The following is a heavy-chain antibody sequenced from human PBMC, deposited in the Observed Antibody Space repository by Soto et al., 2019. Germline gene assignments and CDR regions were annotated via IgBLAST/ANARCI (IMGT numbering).Heavy chain of an antibody. J-gene: IGHJ5*02. D-gene: IGHD3-10*01. V-gene: IGHV1-18*01. CDR1: GYTFTSYG. CDR2: ISAYNGNT. CDR3: ARDGNYYLQNWFDP. Sequence: ASVKVSCTASGYTFTSYGISWVRQAPGQGLEWMGWISAYNGNTNYAQKLQGRVTMTTDTSTSTAYMELRSLRSDDTAVYYCARDGNYYLQNWFDPWGQGTLVTVSS.